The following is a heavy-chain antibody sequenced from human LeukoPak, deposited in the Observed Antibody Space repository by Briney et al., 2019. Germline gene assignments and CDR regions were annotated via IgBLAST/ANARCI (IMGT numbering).Heavy chain of an antibody. D-gene: IGHD3-22*01. Sequence: SETLSLTCTVSGDSITTYYWSWIRQPPGKGLEWVGYMYYSGSTNYNPSLKSRVTISVDTSKNQFSLKLSSVTAADTAVYYCARAYYDSSGGASYYFDYWGQGTLVTVS. J-gene: IGHJ4*02. CDR3: ARAYYDSSGGASYYFDY. CDR2: MYYSGST. CDR1: GDSITTYY. V-gene: IGHV4-59*12.